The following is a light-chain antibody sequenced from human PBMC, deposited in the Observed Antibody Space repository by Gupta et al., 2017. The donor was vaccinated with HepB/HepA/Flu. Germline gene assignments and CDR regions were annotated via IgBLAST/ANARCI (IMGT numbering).Light chain of an antibody. J-gene: IGKJ5*01. CDR1: QSVNSY. CDR3: QQRSNWPIT. CDR2: DAS. V-gene: IGKV3-11*01. Sequence: EIVLTQSPATLSLSPGERATLSCRASQSVNSYLAWYQQKPGQAPRLRIYDASNRAAGIPARFSGSGSGTDFTLSISSLEPEDLAVYYCQQRSNWPITFGQGTRLEIK.